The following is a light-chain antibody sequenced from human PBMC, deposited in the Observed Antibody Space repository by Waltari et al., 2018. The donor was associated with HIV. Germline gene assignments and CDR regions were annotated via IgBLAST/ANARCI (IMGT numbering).Light chain of an antibody. CDR2: GNT. CDR1: SSNIEAGYV. CDR3: QSYDSSLSGYV. Sequence: QSVLTPPPSVSWAPGPRVTISCTGRSSNIEAGYVWHWYQQLPGTAPKLLIYGNTNRPSGVPDRFPGSKSGTSASLAITGLLVEDEADYYCQSYDSSLSGYVFGTGTKVTVL. V-gene: IGLV1-40*01. J-gene: IGLJ1*01.